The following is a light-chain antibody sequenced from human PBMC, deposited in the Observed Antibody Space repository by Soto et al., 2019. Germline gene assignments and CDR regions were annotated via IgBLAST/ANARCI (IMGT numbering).Light chain of an antibody. CDR2: EVT. Sequence: QSALTQPASVTGSPGQSITISCTGTTSDVDYNRVSWYQQYPGTAPKLMINEVTNRTSGVSDRFSGSRSGNTASLTISGLQPEDEADYYCSSYPIRRSWVFGGGTKLTVL. CDR1: TSDVDYNR. CDR3: SSYPIRRSWV. V-gene: IGLV2-14*01. J-gene: IGLJ3*02.